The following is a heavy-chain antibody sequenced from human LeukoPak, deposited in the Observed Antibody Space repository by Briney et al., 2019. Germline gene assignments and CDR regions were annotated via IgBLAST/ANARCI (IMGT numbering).Heavy chain of an antibody. Sequence: ASVKVSCKASGYTFTGYYMHWVRQAPGQGLEWMGWINPNSGGTNYAQKFQGRVTMTRDTSISTAYMELSRLRSDDTAVYYCARDIVGATSYYYYGMDVWGQGTMVTVSS. CDR3: ARDIVGATSYYYYGMDV. CDR1: GYTFTGYY. V-gene: IGHV1-2*02. D-gene: IGHD1-26*01. CDR2: INPNSGGT. J-gene: IGHJ6*02.